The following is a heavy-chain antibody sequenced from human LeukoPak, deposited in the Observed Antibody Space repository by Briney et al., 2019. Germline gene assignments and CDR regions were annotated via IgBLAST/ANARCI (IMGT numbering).Heavy chain of an antibody. CDR2: INHSGST. J-gene: IGHJ1*01. D-gene: IGHD6-13*01. Sequence: PSETLSLTCAVYGGSFSGYYWSWIRQPPGKGLGGFGEINHSGSTNYNPSLKSRVTISVDTSKNQFSLKLSSVTAADTAVYYCARGRIVAAPGLAQHWGQGTLVTVSS. CDR3: ARGRIVAAPGLAQH. V-gene: IGHV4-34*01. CDR1: GGSFSGYY.